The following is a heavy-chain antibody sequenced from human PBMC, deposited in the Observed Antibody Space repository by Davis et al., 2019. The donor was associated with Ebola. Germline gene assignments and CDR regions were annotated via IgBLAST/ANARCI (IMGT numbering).Heavy chain of an antibody. CDR3: ARRRGGIAAAKHNWFDT. V-gene: IGHV1-18*01. CDR2: ISAYNGNT. CDR1: GYTFTSYG. D-gene: IGHD6-13*01. J-gene: IGHJ5*02. Sequence: ASVKVPCKASGYTFTSYGISWVRQAPGQGLEWMGWISAYNGNTNYAQKLQGRVTMTTDTSTSTAYMELRSLRSEDTAVYYCARRRGGIAAAKHNWFDTWGQGTLVTVSS.